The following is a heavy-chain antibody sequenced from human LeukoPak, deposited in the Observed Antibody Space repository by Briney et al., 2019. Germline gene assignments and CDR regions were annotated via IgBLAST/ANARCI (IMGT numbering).Heavy chain of an antibody. CDR1: GFTFRSYS. J-gene: IGHJ4*02. CDR2: ISSSGSTI. Sequence: GGSLRLSCAASGFTFRSYSMNWVRLAPGQGLEWVSYISSSGSTIYYADSVKGRFTISRDNAKTSLYLQMNSLRAEDTAVYYCARDHAWAHDYWGQGTLVTVSS. CDR3: ARDHAWAHDY. V-gene: IGHV3-48*01. D-gene: IGHD7-27*01.